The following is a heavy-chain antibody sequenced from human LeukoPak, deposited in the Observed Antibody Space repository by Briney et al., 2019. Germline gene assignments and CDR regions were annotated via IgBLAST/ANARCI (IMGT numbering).Heavy chain of an antibody. CDR3: ARLRYYYYMDV. D-gene: IGHD4-17*01. CDR2: IFYSGST. Sequence: SETLSLTCTVSSGSISTSNYYWGWVRQPPGKALEWIGNIFYSGSTYYSPSLKSRVTISLDTSRNQFSLKLNSVTAADTAVYYCARLRYYYYMDVWGKGTTVTISS. CDR1: SGSISTSNYY. V-gene: IGHV4-39*07. J-gene: IGHJ6*03.